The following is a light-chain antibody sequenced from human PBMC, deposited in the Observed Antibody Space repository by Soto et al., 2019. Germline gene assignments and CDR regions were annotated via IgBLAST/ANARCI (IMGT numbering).Light chain of an antibody. CDR2: EAS. J-gene: IGKJ1*01. CDR3: QQYNTYAT. V-gene: IGKV1-5*03. CDR1: QNILKW. Sequence: DIQMTHSPSTLSASVVYRVTITFLAIQNILKWVALYQQKPGEAPRLLIYEASTLENGVPSRFSGGGSGTEFTLTISSLPPDDFATYYCQQYNTYATFGQGTKVDIK.